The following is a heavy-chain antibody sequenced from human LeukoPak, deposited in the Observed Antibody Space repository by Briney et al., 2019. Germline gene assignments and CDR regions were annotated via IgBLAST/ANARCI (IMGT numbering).Heavy chain of an antibody. CDR2: ISYDGSNK. CDR3: ATGQFGESQNDF. CDR1: GFTFSSYA. D-gene: IGHD3-10*01. V-gene: IGHV3-30*14. Sequence: PGGSLRLSCAASGFTFSSYAMHWVRQAPGKGLEWVAVISYDGSNKYYADSVKGRFTISRDTSKNTVYLQVNSLRAEDTAVYYCATGQFGESQNDFWGQGTLVTVSS. J-gene: IGHJ4*02.